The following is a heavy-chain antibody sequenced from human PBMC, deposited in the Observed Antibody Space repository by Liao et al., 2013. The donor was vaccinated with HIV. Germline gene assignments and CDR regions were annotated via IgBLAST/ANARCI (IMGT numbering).Heavy chain of an antibody. CDR1: GASISSGNYY. Sequence: QVQLQESGPGLVKPSQTLSLTCTVSGASISSGNYYWSWIRQPAGKGLEWIGRVYTSGSTNYNPSLKSRVTISVDTSKNQFSLKLSSVTAADTAVYYCARDGYLADAFDIWGQGTMVTVSS. CDR3: ARDGYLADAFDI. V-gene: IGHV4-61*02. J-gene: IGHJ3*02. D-gene: IGHD5-12*01. CDR2: VYTSGST.